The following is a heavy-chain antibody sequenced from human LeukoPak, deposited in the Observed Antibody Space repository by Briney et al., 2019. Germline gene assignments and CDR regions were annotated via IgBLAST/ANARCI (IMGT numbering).Heavy chain of an antibody. Sequence: PGGSLRLSSAASGFTFSSYAMSWVRQASGKGLEWVSAISGSGGSTYYADSVKGRFTISRDNSKNTLYLQMNSLRAEDTAVYYCAKVGISSSGWPFDYWGQGTLVTVSS. D-gene: IGHD6-19*01. CDR2: ISGSGGST. V-gene: IGHV3-23*01. CDR1: GFTFSSYA. J-gene: IGHJ4*02. CDR3: AKVGISSSGWPFDY.